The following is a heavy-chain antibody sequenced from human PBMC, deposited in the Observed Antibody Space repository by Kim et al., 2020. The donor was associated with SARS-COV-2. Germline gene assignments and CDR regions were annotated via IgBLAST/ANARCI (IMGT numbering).Heavy chain of an antibody. J-gene: IGHJ4*02. CDR2: IYYSGST. V-gene: IGHV4-39*07. CDR1: GGSISSSSYY. D-gene: IGHD3-3*01. CDR3: ARDSRGPYYDFWSGYQYYFDY. Sequence: SETLSLTCTVSGGSISSSSYYWGWIRQPPGKGLEWIGSIYYSGSTYYNPSLKSRVTISVDTSKNQFSLKLSSVTAADTAVYYCARDSRGPYYDFWSGYQYYFDYWGQGTLVTVSS.